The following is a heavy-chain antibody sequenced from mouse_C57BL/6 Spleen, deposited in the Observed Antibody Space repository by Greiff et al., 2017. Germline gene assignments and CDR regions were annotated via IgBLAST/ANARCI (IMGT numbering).Heavy chain of an antibody. CDR1: GYTFTSYW. D-gene: IGHD3-2*02. Sequence: QVQLQQPGAELVRPGSSVKLSCKASGYTFTSYWMDWVKQRPGQGLEWIGNIYPSDSETHYNQKFKDKATLTVDKSSSTAYMQLSSLTSEDSAVYYCARDSSGYGGAWFAYWGQGTLVTVSA. CDR3: ARDSSGYGGAWFAY. J-gene: IGHJ3*01. CDR2: IYPSDSET. V-gene: IGHV1-61*01.